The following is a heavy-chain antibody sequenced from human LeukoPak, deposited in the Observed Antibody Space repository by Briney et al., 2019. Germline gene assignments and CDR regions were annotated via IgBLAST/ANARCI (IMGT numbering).Heavy chain of an antibody. Sequence: GGSLRLSCAASGYTFSSYWMSWVRQAPGKGLEWVANIKQDGSEKYYVDSVKGRCSISRDNAKNSLYLQMDSLRAEDTAVYYCARVRGYSGYDAFDIWGPGTMVTVSS. V-gene: IGHV3-7*01. D-gene: IGHD5-12*01. CDR3: ARVRGYSGYDAFDI. J-gene: IGHJ3*02. CDR2: IKQDGSEK. CDR1: GYTFSSYW.